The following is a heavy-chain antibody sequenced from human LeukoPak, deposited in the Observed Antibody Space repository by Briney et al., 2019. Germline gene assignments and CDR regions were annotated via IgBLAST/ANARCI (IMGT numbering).Heavy chain of an antibody. D-gene: IGHD3-22*01. J-gene: IGHJ6*03. Sequence: SETLSLTCNVSGGSISSYYWNWIRQPPGKGLEWIGYIYYSGSTNYNPSLKSRVTISVDTSKNQFSLKLSSVTAADTAVYYCARRGQEGYYDSSGYSYYYYYYMDVWGKGTTVTISS. CDR3: ARRGQEGYYDSSGYSYYYYYYMDV. CDR2: IYYSGST. CDR1: GGSISSYY. V-gene: IGHV4-59*01.